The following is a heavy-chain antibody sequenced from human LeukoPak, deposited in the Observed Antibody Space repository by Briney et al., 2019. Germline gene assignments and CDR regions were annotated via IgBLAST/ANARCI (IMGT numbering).Heavy chain of an antibody. V-gene: IGHV3-48*01. CDR2: ISSSSSTI. Sequence: GGSLRLSCAASGFTFSRYWITWVRQAPGKGLEWVSYISSSSSTIYYADSVKGRFTISRDNAKNSLYLQMNSLRAEDTAVYYCARRTGTPDYWGQGTLVTVSS. J-gene: IGHJ4*02. CDR3: ARRTGTPDY. CDR1: GFTFSRYW. D-gene: IGHD1-1*01.